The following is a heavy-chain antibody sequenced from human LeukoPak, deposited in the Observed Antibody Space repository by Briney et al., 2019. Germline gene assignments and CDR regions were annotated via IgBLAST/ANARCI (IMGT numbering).Heavy chain of an antibody. CDR1: GFTFSSYS. V-gene: IGHV3-48*01. Sequence: GGSLRLSCAASGFTFSSYSMNWVRQAPGKGLEWVSYISSSSSTIYYADSVKGRFTISRDNSKNTLYLQMNSLRAEDTAVYYCARQYKGFDYWGQGTMVTVSS. D-gene: IGHD1-14*01. CDR3: ARQYKGFDY. CDR2: ISSSSSTI. J-gene: IGHJ4*02.